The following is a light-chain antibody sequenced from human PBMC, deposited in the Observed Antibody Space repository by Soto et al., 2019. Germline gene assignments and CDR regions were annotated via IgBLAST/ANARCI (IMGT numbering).Light chain of an antibody. CDR3: SSYTLSSTYV. V-gene: IGLV2-14*01. CDR1: SSDVGGYDY. Sequence: QSALTQPASVSGSPGQWIAISCTGTSSDVGGYDYVSWYQQHPGKAPKLMIYDVSNRPSGVSNRFSGSKSGNTPSLTISGLQAEDDADYYCSSYTLSSTYVFGTGTKLTVL. CDR2: DVS. J-gene: IGLJ1*01.